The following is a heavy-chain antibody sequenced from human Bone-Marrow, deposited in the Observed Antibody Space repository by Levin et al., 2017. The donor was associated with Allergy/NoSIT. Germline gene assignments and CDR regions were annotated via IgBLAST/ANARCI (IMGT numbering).Heavy chain of an antibody. D-gene: IGHD6-6*01. V-gene: IGHV1-18*01. CDR2: ISAYNGNT. CDR3: ARDLRGGSSGFDY. Sequence: GGSLRLSCKASGYTFTSYGISWVRQAPGQGLEWMGWISAYNGNTNYAQKLQGRVTMTTDTSTSTAYMELRSLRSDDTAVYYCARDLRGGSSGFDYWGQGTLVTVSS. CDR1: GYTFTSYG. J-gene: IGHJ4*02.